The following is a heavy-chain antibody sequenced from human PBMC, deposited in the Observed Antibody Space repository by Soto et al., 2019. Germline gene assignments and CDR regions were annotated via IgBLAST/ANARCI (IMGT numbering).Heavy chain of an antibody. J-gene: IGHJ4*02. V-gene: IGHV3-11*01. CDR3: ANARGWNRAPYYFDY. CDR2: ISSSGGTI. D-gene: IGHD1-1*01. Sequence: QVQLVESGGGLVKPGGSLRLSCAASGFTFSDYYMSWIRQAPGKGLEWVSYISSSGGTIYYADSVKGRFTISRDNAKNSLNLHMNSLRAEEAAAYYCANARGWNRAPYYFDYWGQGTLVTVSS. CDR1: GFTFSDYY.